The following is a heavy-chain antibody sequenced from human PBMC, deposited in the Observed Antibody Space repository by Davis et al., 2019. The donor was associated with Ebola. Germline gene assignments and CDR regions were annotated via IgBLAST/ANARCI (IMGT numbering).Heavy chain of an antibody. V-gene: IGHV1-18*01. D-gene: IGHD6-6*01. J-gene: IGHJ5*02. Sequence: AASVKVSCKASGYTFTSYGISWVRQAPGQGLEWMGWISAYNGNTNYAQKLQGRVTMTRNTSISTAYMELSSLRSEDTAVYYCARRIAARPSWFDPWGQGTLVTVSS. CDR1: GYTFTSYG. CDR2: ISAYNGNT. CDR3: ARRIAARPSWFDP.